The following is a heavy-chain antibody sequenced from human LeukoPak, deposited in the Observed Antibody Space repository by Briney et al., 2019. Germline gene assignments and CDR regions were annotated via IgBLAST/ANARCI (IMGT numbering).Heavy chain of an antibody. D-gene: IGHD3-22*01. V-gene: IGHV4-34*01. J-gene: IGHJ4*02. CDR1: GGSFSGYY. CDR3: ARGHTYYYDSSGYIDY. CDR2: INHSGST. Sequence: SEALSLTCAVYGGSFSGYYWSWIRQPPGKGLEWIGEINHSGSTNYNPSLKSRVTISVDTSKNQFSLKLSSVTAADTAVYYCARGHTYYYDSSGYIDYWGQGTLVTVSS.